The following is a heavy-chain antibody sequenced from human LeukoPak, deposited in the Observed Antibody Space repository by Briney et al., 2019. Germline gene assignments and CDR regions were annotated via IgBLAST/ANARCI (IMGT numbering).Heavy chain of an antibody. CDR2: IYTTGST. J-gene: IGHJ5*02. CDR1: GASISSGSYY. D-gene: IGHD2-2*01. Sequence: SETLSLTCTVSGASISSGSYYWSWIRQPAGNGLEWIARIYTTGSTHYNPSLKSRVTISVDTSKSQFSLKLSSVTAADTAVYYCARDIVVVPAAMRMGYNWFDPWGQGTLVTVSS. CDR3: ARDIVVVPAAMRMGYNWFDP. V-gene: IGHV4-61*02.